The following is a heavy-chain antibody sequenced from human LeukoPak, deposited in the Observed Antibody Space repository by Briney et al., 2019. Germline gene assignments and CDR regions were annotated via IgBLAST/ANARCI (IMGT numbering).Heavy chain of an antibody. V-gene: IGHV3-30*04. CDR3: ARGGQQLAPHNFDY. CDR1: GFTFSSYA. CDR2: ISYDGSNK. D-gene: IGHD6-13*01. J-gene: IGHJ4*02. Sequence: PGGSLRLSCAASGFTFSSYAMPWVRQAPGKGLGWVAVISYDGSNKYYADSVKGRFTISRDNSKNTLYLQMNSLRAEDTAVYYCARGGQQLAPHNFDYWGQGTLVTVSS.